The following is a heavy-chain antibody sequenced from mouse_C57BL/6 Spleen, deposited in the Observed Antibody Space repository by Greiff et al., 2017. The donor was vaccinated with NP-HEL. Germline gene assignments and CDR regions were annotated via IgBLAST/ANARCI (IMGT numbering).Heavy chain of an antibody. CDR1: GFNIKDDY. D-gene: IGHD1-1*01. J-gene: IGHJ4*01. CDR2: IDPENGDT. Sequence: VQLKESGAELVRPGASVKLSCTASGFNIKDDYMHWVKQRPEQGLEWIGWIDPENGDTEYVSKFKGKATITADPSSSTAYLQLSSLTSEDSAVFYCAAGRSAVVAPGYGLDYWGQGTSVTVS. CDR3: AAGRSAVVAPGYGLDY. V-gene: IGHV14-4*01.